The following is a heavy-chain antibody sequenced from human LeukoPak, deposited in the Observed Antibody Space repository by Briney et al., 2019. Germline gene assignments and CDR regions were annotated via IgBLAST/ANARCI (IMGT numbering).Heavy chain of an antibody. Sequence: KPSETLSLTCSVSGDSVSRSDSYWDWIRQPPGKGLEWIGTIDYSGRTYYSPSLKSRVTMSVDPSNNQFSLNLRSVTAADTALYYCARRRYYDGSGYLEWGQGTLLSVSS. CDR3: ARRRYYDGSGYLE. J-gene: IGHJ1*01. V-gene: IGHV4-39*01. CDR2: IDYSGRT. CDR1: GDSVSRSDSY. D-gene: IGHD3-22*01.